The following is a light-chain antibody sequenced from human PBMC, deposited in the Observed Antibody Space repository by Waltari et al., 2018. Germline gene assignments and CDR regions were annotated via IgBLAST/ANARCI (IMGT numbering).Light chain of an antibody. Sequence: IVLTQSPATLSLSPGERATLPCRASQSVSSTSLTWYQQKHGQAPRLLIYGASSRATAIPDRFSGSGSGTDFTLIISRLEPEDFAVYYCQQYDGSVLTFGGGTKVEIK. CDR1: QSVSSTS. V-gene: IGKV3-20*01. CDR3: QQYDGSVLT. J-gene: IGKJ4*01. CDR2: GAS.